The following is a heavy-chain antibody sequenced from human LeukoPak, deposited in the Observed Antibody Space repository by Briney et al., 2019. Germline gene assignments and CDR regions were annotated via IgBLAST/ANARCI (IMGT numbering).Heavy chain of an antibody. CDR1: GGSISSSSYY. CDR2: IYYSGST. CDR3: ARDRRRPTTGWYFDL. D-gene: IGHD1-1*01. Sequence: SETLSLTCTVSGGSISSSSYYWGWIRQPPGKGLEWIGYIYYSGSTYYNPSLKSRVTISVDTSKNQFSLKLSSVTAADTAVYYCARDRRRPTTGWYFDLWGRGTLVTVSS. V-gene: IGHV4-31*03. J-gene: IGHJ2*01.